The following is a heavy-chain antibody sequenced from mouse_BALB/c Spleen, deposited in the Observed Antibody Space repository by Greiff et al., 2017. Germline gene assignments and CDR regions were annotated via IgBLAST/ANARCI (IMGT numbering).Heavy chain of an antibody. CDR1: GYSITSDYA. J-gene: IGHJ2*01. Sequence: EVQLQESGPGLVKPSQSLSLTCTVTGYSITSDYAWNWIRQFPGNKLEWMGYISYSGSTSYNPSLKSRISITRDTSKNQFFLQLNSVTTEDTATYYCALGLFFDYWGQGTTLTVSS. D-gene: IGHD4-1*01. V-gene: IGHV3-2*02. CDR3: ALGLFFDY. CDR2: ISYSGST.